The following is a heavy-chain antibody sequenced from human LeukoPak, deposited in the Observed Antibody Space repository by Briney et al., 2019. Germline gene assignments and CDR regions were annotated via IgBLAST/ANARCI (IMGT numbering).Heavy chain of an antibody. CDR1: GYSFTNNW. CDR2: IYPENSDT. Sequence: GESLKISCKGSGYSFTNNWIGWVRQMPGKGLEWMGMIYPENSDTKYSPSFQGQVSISVDKSISTAYLQWSSLKASDTAMYYCARYYDSSGFPDYWGQGTLVTVSS. CDR3: ARYYDSSGFPDY. J-gene: IGHJ4*02. V-gene: IGHV5-51*01. D-gene: IGHD3-22*01.